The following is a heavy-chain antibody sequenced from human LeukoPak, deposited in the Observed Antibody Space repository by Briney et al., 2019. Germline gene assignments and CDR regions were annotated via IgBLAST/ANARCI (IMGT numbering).Heavy chain of an antibody. Sequence: GGSLRLSCAASGFTFSNYAMTWVRQAPGKGLEWVSAISGGGGYTSTYYADSVKGRFTISRDNFKNTLYLQMSSLRAEDTAVYYCAKPPPDNYHYYYGMDVWGQGTTVTVSS. V-gene: IGHV3-23*01. CDR3: AKPPPDNYHYYYGMDV. CDR1: GFTFSNYA. CDR2: ISGGGGYTST. J-gene: IGHJ6*02.